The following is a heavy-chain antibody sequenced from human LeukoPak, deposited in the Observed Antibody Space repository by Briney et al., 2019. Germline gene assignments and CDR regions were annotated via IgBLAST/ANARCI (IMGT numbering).Heavy chain of an antibody. CDR3: ARHPGYDILTGYYPWYFDY. Sequence: SETLSLTCAVSGYSISSGYYWGWIRQPPGKGLKWIGSFRHSGSTYYNPSLKRRVTISVDTSKNQFSLKLSSVTAADTAVYYCARHPGYDILTGYYPWYFDYWGQGTLVTVSS. D-gene: IGHD3-9*01. CDR2: FRHSGST. J-gene: IGHJ4*02. V-gene: IGHV4-38-2*01. CDR1: GYSISSGYY.